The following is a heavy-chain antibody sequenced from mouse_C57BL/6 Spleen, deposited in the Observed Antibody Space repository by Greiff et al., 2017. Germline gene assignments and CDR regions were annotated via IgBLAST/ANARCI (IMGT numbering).Heavy chain of an antibody. J-gene: IGHJ2*01. CDR2: IYPGDGDT. Sequence: QVQLKQSGPELVKPGASVKISCKASGYAFSSSWMNWVKQRPGKGLEWIGRIYPGDGDTNYNGKFKGKATLTADKSSSTAYMQLSSLTSEDSAVYFCARCGYDYDGRGLDYWGQGTTLTVSS. CDR3: ARCGYDYDGRGLDY. CDR1: GYAFSSSW. V-gene: IGHV1-82*01. D-gene: IGHD2-4*01.